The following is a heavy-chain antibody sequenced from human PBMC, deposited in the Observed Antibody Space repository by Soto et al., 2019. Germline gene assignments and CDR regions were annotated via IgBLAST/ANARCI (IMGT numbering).Heavy chain of an antibody. J-gene: IGHJ4*02. Sequence: EVQLVEYGGDLVQPGGSLRLSCAASGFSFSSYWMTWVRQAPGKGLEWVANINQDGSEKYYVDSVEGRFTISRDNAKNSLHLQMNNLRAEDTAVVYCARWGHYSTAAYWGQGTLVTVAS. CDR1: GFSFSSYW. D-gene: IGHD3-10*01. CDR2: INQDGSEK. CDR3: ARWGHYSTAAY. V-gene: IGHV3-7*01.